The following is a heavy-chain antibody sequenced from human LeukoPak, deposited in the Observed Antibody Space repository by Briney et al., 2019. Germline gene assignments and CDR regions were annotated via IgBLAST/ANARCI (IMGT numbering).Heavy chain of an antibody. J-gene: IGHJ4*02. CDR3: ARDGDFWSGYIDY. D-gene: IGHD3-3*01. CDR2: IYTSGST. V-gene: IGHV4-61*02. Sequence: SETLSLTCTVSGGSISSGSYYRSWIRQPAGKGLEWIGRIYTSGSTNYNPSLKSRVTISVDTSKNQFSLKLSSVTAADTAVYYCARDGDFWSGYIDYWGQGTLVTVSS. CDR1: GGSISSGSYY.